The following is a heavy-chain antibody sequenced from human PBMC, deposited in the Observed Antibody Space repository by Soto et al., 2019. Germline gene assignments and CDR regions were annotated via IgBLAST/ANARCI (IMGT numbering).Heavy chain of an antibody. CDR2: IYYSGST. V-gene: IGHV4-59*01. CDR3: ARGYSSSSPSDY. D-gene: IGHD6-6*01. CDR1: CGSISSYY. Sequence: TSETLSLTCTGSCGSISSYYWSWIRQPPGKGLEWIGYIYYSGSTNYNPSLKSRVTISVDTSKNQFSLKLSSVTAADTAVYYCARGYSSSSPSDYWGQGTLVTVS. J-gene: IGHJ4*02.